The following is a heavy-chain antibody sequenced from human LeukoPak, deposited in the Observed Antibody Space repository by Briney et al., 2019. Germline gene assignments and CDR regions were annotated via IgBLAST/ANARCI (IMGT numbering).Heavy chain of an antibody. V-gene: IGHV3-23*01. CDR1: GFTFNSYA. Sequence: GGSLRLSCAASGFTFNSYAMNWVRQAPGKGLEWVSGISGSGGTTYYADSVKGRFTISRDNPENTLYLQMNSLRAEDTAVYYCAKDRYSNYGNWFDPWGQGTLVTVFS. D-gene: IGHD4-11*01. J-gene: IGHJ5*02. CDR2: ISGSGGTT. CDR3: AKDRYSNYGNWFDP.